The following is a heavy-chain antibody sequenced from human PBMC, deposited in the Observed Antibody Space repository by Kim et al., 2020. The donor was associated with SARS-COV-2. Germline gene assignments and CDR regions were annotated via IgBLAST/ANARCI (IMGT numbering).Heavy chain of an antibody. CDR3: AREWGRYSYASYYYYGMDV. V-gene: IGHV4-34*01. Sequence: SETLSLTCAVYGGSFSGYYWSWIRQPPGKGLEWIGEINHSGSTNYNPSLKSRVTISVDTSKNQFSLKLSSVTAADTAVYYCAREWGRYSYASYYYYGMDVWGQGTTVTVSS. D-gene: IGHD5-18*01. CDR1: GGSFSGYY. J-gene: IGHJ6*02. CDR2: INHSGST.